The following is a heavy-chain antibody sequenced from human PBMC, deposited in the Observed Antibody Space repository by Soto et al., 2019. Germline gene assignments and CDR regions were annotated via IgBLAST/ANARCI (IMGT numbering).Heavy chain of an antibody. V-gene: IGHV1-46*01. CDR3: ARGELRIAAAVGTPYFDY. J-gene: IGHJ4*02. Sequence: GASVKVSCKASGYTFTSYYMHWVRQAPGQGLEWMGIINPSGGSTSYAQKFQGRVTMTRDTSTSTVYMELSSLRSEDTAVYYCARGELRIAAAVGTPYFDYWGQGTLVTVSS. D-gene: IGHD6-13*01. CDR1: GYTFTSYY. CDR2: INPSGGST.